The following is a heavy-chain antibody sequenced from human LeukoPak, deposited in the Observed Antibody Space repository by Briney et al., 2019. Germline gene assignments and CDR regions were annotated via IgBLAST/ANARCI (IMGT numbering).Heavy chain of an antibody. CDR1: GFTFSSYG. D-gene: IGHD3-22*01. CDR3: AKDSSDSSGYYYASNWFDP. V-gene: IGHV3-30*02. J-gene: IGHJ5*02. CDR2: IWYDGSNK. Sequence: GGSLRLSCAASGFTFSSYGFHWVRQAPGKGLEWVAVIWYDGSNKYYADSVKGRFTISRDNSKNTLYLQMNSLRAEDTAVYYCAKDSSDSSGYYYASNWFDPWGQGTLVTVSS.